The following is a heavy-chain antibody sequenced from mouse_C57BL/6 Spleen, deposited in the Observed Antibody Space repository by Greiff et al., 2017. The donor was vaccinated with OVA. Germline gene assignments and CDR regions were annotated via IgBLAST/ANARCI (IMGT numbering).Heavy chain of an antibody. CDR1: GYTFTSYW. J-gene: IGHJ4*01. Sequence: VQLQQPGAELVKPGASVKLSCKASGYTFTSYWMQWVKQRPGQGLEWIGEIDPSDSYTNYNEKFKGKATLTVDTSSSTAYMQLSSLTSEDSAVYYRARSLLGYYGSSYEGAMDYWGQGTSVTVSS. CDR3: ARSLLGYYGSSYEGAMDY. D-gene: IGHD1-1*01. V-gene: IGHV1-50*01. CDR2: IDPSDSYT.